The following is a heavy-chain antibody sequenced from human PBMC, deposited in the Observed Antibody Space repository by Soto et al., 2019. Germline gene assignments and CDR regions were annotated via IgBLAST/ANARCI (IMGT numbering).Heavy chain of an antibody. J-gene: IGHJ5*02. CDR1: GLSLSNGRLG. CDR2: IFSNDEK. CDR3: ALIKDCSRTDCYLASFDP. V-gene: IGHV2-26*01. Sequence: QVTLKESGPVLVKPTETLTLTCTVSGLSLSNGRLGVSWIRQPPGKALEWLAHIFSNDEKSYSTSLKSRLTISKDTSRSQVVLTMTNMDPVDSATYYCALIKDCSRTDCYLASFDPWDQGNLVTVSS. D-gene: IGHD2-2*01.